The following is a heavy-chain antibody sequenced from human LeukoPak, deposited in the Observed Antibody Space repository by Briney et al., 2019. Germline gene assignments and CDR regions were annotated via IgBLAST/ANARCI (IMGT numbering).Heavy chain of an antibody. CDR2: IIPIFGTA. D-gene: IGHD3-10*01. J-gene: IGHJ4*02. CDR1: GGTFSSYA. V-gene: IGHV1-69*13. Sequence: SVKVSCKASGGTFSSYAISWVRQAPGQGLEWMGGIIPIFGTANYAQKFQGRVTITADESTSTAYMELSSLRSEDTAVYYCARDLGRITMVRGVMSDYWGQGTLVTVSS. CDR3: ARDLGRITMVRGVMSDY.